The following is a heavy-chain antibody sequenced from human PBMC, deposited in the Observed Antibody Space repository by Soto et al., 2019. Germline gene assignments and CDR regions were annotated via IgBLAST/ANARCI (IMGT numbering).Heavy chain of an antibody. Sequence: QVQLQESGPGLVKPSETLSLTCTVSGGSISSYYWSWIRQPPGKGLEWIGYIYYSGSTNYNPSLKSRVTISVDTSKNQFSLKLSSVTAADTAVYYCARVVVPDGFDYWGQGTLVTVSS. V-gene: IGHV4-59*01. D-gene: IGHD2-15*01. CDR2: IYYSGST. J-gene: IGHJ4*02. CDR1: GGSISSYY. CDR3: ARVVVPDGFDY.